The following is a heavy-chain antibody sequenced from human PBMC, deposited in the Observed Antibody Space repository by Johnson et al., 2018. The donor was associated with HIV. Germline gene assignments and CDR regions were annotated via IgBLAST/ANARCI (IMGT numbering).Heavy chain of an antibody. CDR1: GFTFDDYA. D-gene: IGHD1-26*01. V-gene: IGHV3-9*01. Sequence: VQLVESGGGVVRPGGSLRLSCAASGFTFDDYAMHWVRQVPGEGLEWVSGISWNSGSIGYADSVKGRFTISRDNAKNSLYLQMNSLRAEDTALNYCAKATEGEGLWAFDIWGQGTMVTVSS. J-gene: IGHJ3*02. CDR3: AKATEGEGLWAFDI. CDR2: ISWNSGSI.